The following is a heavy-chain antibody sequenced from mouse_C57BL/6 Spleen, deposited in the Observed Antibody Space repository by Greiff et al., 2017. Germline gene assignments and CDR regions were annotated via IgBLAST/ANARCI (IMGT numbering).Heavy chain of an antibody. V-gene: IGHV1-82*01. D-gene: IGHD1-1*01. Sequence: QVQLQQSGPELVKPGASVKISCKASGYAFSSSWMNWVKQRPGKGLEWIGRIYPGDGDTNYNGKFKGKATLTADKSSSTAYMQLSSLTSEDSAVYFCARSHYYGSSSFDYWGQGTTLTVSS. CDR3: ARSHYYGSSSFDY. CDR1: GYAFSSSW. CDR2: IYPGDGDT. J-gene: IGHJ2*01.